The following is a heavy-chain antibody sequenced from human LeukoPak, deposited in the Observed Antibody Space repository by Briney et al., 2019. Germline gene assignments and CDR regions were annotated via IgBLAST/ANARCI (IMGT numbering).Heavy chain of an antibody. CDR1: GGSISSSSYY. CDR3: ARGDYDFWSGYFDY. CDR2: IYYSGST. D-gene: IGHD3-3*01. V-gene: IGHV4-39*01. J-gene: IGHJ4*02. Sequence: SETLSLTSTVSGGSISSSSYYWGWIRQPPGKGLEWIGSIYYSGSTYYNPSLKSRVTISVDTSKNQFSLKLSSVTAADTAVYYCARGDYDFWSGYFDYWGQGTLVTVSS.